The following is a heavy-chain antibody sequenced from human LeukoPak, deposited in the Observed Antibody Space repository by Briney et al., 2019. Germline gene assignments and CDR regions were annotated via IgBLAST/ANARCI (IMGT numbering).Heavy chain of an antibody. CDR2: SSTTGLTI. CDR3: VRRGDYGDL. V-gene: IGHV3-48*01. CDR1: GFTLSSYS. J-gene: IGHJ4*02. Sequence: GGSLRLSCAASGFTLSSYSMNWVRQAPGKGLEWVSYSSTTGLTIYYADSVKGRFTISRDNAKNSLHLQMNSLRAEDTAVYYCVRRGDYGDLWGQGTLVTVSS. D-gene: IGHD4-17*01.